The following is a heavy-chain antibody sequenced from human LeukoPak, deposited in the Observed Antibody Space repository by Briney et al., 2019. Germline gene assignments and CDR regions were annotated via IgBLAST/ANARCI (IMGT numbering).Heavy chain of an antibody. D-gene: IGHD5-12*01. Sequence: VGSLRLSCAASGFTLCNAWVSRVRQAPGKGLEWVGRIKSKTDGGTTDYAAPVKRRFTISRDDSKNTLYLQMNSLKTDDTAVYYCTTAPDSVVDIVATADYYMDVWGKGTTVTVSS. J-gene: IGHJ6*03. CDR3: TTAPDSVVDIVATADYYMDV. CDR1: GFTLCNAW. V-gene: IGHV3-15*01. CDR2: IKSKTDGGTT.